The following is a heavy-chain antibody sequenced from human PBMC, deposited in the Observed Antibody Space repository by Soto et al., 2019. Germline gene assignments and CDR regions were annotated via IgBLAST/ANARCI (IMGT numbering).Heavy chain of an antibody. J-gene: IGHJ3*02. D-gene: IGHD1-26*01. Sequence: SPSRGLEWLGRTYYRSKWYNDYAVSVKSRITINPDTSKNQFSLQLNSVTPEDTAVYYCARKTTTAAFDIWGQGTMVTVSS. CDR2: TYYRSKWYN. V-gene: IGHV6-1*01. CDR3: ARKTTTAAFDI.